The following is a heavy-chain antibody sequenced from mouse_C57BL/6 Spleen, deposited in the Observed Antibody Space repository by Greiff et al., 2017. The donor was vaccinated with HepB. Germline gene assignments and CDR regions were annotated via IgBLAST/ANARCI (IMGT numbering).Heavy chain of an antibody. Sequence: QVQLQQPGAELVKPGASVKMSCKASGYTFTSYWITWVKQRPGQGLEWIGDIYPGSGSTNYNERFKSKATLTVDTSSSTAYMQLRSLTSEDSAVYYCARRGYDFPWFAYWGQGTLVTVSA. CDR3: ARRGYDFPWFAY. CDR1: GYTFTSYW. V-gene: IGHV1-55*01. CDR2: IYPGSGST. D-gene: IGHD2-4*01. J-gene: IGHJ3*01.